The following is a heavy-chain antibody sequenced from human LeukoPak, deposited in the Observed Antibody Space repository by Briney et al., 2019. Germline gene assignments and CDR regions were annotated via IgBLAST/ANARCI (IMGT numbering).Heavy chain of an antibody. CDR2: ISGSGSNR. CDR3: AREQTTSGFDP. CDR1: GFAFSSYE. D-gene: IGHD1-14*01. J-gene: IGHJ5*02. Sequence: GGSLRLSCEASGFAFSSYEMNWVRQAPGKGLEWVSYISGSGSNRGYADSVKGRFTISRDNAKNSLFLQMNSLRAEDTGLYYCAREQTTSGFDPWGQGTLVTVST. V-gene: IGHV3-48*03.